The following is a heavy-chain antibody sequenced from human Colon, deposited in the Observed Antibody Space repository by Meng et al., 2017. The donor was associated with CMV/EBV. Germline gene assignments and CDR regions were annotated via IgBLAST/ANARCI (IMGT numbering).Heavy chain of an antibody. D-gene: IGHD4-17*01. CDR2: ISYDRNKE. V-gene: IGHV3-30-3*01. J-gene: IGHJ6*02. Sequence: GESLKISCAASGFSFSSHSMHWVRQAPGKGLEWVATISYDRNKEYYPDSVKGRFTISRDHSKNTLFLQMNSLRVEDTAVYFCARDRPVTTVTNAFYNGMDVWGQGTTVTVSS. CDR1: GFSFSSHS. CDR3: ARDRPVTTVTNAFYNGMDV.